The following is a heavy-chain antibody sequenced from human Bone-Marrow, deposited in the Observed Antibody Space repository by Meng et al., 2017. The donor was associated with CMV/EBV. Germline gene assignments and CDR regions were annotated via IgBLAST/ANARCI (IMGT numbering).Heavy chain of an antibody. J-gene: IGHJ3*02. CDR1: GYTFNSYG. CDR2: ISAYNGNT. Sequence: ASVKVSCKASGYTFNSYGISWVRQAPGQGLEWMGWISAYNGNTNYAQKLQGRVTMTTDTSTSTAYMELRSLRSDDTAVYYCASTTIVGATTGAFEIWGQGTMVTVSS. D-gene: IGHD1-26*01. CDR3: ASTTIVGATTGAFEI. V-gene: IGHV1-18*01.